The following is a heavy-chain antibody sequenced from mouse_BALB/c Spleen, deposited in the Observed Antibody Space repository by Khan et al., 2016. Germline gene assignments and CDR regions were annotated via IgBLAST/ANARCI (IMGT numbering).Heavy chain of an antibody. CDR2: IWPGGST. Sequence: QVQLKESGPGLVAPSQSLSITCTVSGFSLTNSGVHWIRQPPGKGLEWLGVIWPGGSTDYNSALMSSLSITKDNSQNQVFFKMIRLQTDDTAMYXFARDDQDYDAWFASWGQGTLVIVSA. J-gene: IGHJ3*01. CDR1: GFSLTNSG. V-gene: IGHV2-9*02. D-gene: IGHD2-4*01. CDR3: ARDDQDYDAWFAS.